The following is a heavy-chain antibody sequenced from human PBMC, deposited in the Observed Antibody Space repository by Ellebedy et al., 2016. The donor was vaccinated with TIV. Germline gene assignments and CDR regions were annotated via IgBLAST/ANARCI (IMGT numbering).Heavy chain of an antibody. J-gene: IGHJ6*02. CDR1: GDSVSSNSAG. Sequence: SQTLSLTCAISGDSVSSNSAGWNWIRQSPSRGLEWLGWSYYRSKWYNDYAVSVKSRITINHDTSKNQSSLQLNSVTPEDTAVYYCARRRSRNVMDVWGQGTTVTVSS. V-gene: IGHV6-1*01. CDR2: SYYRSKWYN. CDR3: ARRRSRNVMDV.